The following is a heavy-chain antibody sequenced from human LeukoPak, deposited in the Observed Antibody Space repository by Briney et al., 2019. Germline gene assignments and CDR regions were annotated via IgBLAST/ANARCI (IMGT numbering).Heavy chain of an antibody. Sequence: ASVKVSCKASGYTFTSYGISWVRQAPGQGLEWMGWISAYNGNTNYAQKLQGRVTMTTDTSTSTAYMELRSLRSDDTAVYYCARDRRIVGATYYGMDVSGQGTTVTVSS. D-gene: IGHD1-26*01. CDR1: GYTFTSYG. J-gene: IGHJ6*02. V-gene: IGHV1-18*01. CDR3: ARDRRIVGATYYGMDV. CDR2: ISAYNGNT.